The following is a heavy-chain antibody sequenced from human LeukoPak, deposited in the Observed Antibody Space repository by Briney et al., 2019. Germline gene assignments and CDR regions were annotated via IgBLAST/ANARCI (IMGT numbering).Heavy chain of an antibody. CDR3: ARSGRGYNVMMRYSFDV. J-gene: IGHJ3*01. D-gene: IGHD5-24*01. CDR2: IYYTGST. CDR1: GGSISSYY. Sequence: SETLSLTCTVSGGSISSYYWSWIRQPPGKGLEWIGYIYYTGSTKYNPSLKSRVTISLDTSKNQFSLKMSSVTAADTAVYYCARSGRGYNVMMRYSFDVWGQGTMVTVSS. V-gene: IGHV4-59*01.